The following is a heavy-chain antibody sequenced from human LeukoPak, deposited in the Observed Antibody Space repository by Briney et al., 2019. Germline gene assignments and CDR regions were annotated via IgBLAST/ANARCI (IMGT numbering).Heavy chain of an antibody. Sequence: GGSLRLSCAASGFTFSSYGMHWVRQAPGKGLEWVSGISWNSGSIGYADSVKGRFTISRDNAKNSLYLQMNSLRAEDTAVYYCARDLGGYSSGWYENYWGQGTLVTVSS. D-gene: IGHD6-19*01. CDR1: GFTFSSYG. CDR2: ISWNSGSI. V-gene: IGHV3-9*01. CDR3: ARDLGGYSSGWYENY. J-gene: IGHJ4*02.